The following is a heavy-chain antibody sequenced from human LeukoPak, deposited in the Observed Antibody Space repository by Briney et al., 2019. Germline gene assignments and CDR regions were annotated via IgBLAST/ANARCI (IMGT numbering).Heavy chain of an antibody. CDR3: ARDWVSSSWYLGWFDP. J-gene: IGHJ5*02. CDR2: MYYSGST. V-gene: IGHV4-59*12. CDR1: GGSISSYY. Sequence: SETLSLTCTVSGGSISSYYWSWIRQPPGKGLEWIGYMYYSGSTNYNPSLKSRVTISVDMSKNQFSLNLSSVTAADTAVYYCARDWVSSSWYLGWFDPWGQGTLVTVSS. D-gene: IGHD6-13*01.